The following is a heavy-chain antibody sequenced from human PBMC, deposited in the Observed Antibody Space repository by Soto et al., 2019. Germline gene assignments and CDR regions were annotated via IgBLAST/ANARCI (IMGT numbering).Heavy chain of an antibody. Sequence: EASVKVSFKASGYTFTGYYMHWVRQAPGQGLEWMGWINPNSGGTNYAQKFQGWVTMTRDTSISTAYMELSRLRSDDTAVYYCARDGRRGPINAFDIWGQGTMVTVSS. V-gene: IGHV1-2*04. CDR2: INPNSGGT. CDR1: GYTFTGYY. CDR3: ARDGRRGPINAFDI. J-gene: IGHJ3*02. D-gene: IGHD1-1*01.